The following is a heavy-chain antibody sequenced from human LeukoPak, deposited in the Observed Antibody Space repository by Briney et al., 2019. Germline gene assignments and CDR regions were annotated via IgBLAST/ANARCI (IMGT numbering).Heavy chain of an antibody. CDR2: IYSDGNA. V-gene: IGHV3-53*01. D-gene: IGHD1-26*01. J-gene: IGHJ1*01. CDR3: VREREGSNSEH. CDR1: GFTVSNNR. Sequence: GGSLRLSCAASGFTVSNNRLSWVRQAPGMGLEWVSTIYSDGNAYYPDSVKGRFTISRDGSKNTLYLQLNSLRTEDTAIYYCVREREGSNSEHWGQGTLVTVSS.